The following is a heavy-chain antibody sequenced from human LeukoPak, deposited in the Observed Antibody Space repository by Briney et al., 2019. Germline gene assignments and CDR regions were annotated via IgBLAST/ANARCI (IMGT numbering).Heavy chain of an antibody. V-gene: IGHV4-38-2*01. D-gene: IGHD2-2*01. CDR1: GYSISSCYY. CDR2: NNPSGST. J-gene: IGHJ4*02. CDR3: AKAERYCSSTSCPPWYFDY. Sequence: AETVSLTCAVSGYSISSCYYWGWIRQPPGKGLEWIGTNNPSGSTYNNRSLKSRVTMSVDRPKNQFSLKLSSVTAADTAVYYCAKAERYCSSTSCPPWYFDYWGQGTLVTVSS.